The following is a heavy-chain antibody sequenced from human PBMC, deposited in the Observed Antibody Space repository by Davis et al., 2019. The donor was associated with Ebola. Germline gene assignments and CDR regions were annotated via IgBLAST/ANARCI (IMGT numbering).Heavy chain of an antibody. CDR1: GFTFSSYT. CDR2: ITASATIT. V-gene: IGHV3-23*01. J-gene: IGHJ4*02. CDR3: AKRGYTSGHYFDQ. Sequence: PGGSLRLSCAASGFTFSSYTMSWVRQAPGEGLEWVSTITASATITYYVDSVKGRFTISRDNSKNTLFLQMNSLRAEDTALYYCAKRGYTSGHYFDQWGQGNLVTVSS. D-gene: IGHD2-15*01.